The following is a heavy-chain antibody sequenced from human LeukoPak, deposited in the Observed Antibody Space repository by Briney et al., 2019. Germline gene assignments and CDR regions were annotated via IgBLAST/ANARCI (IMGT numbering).Heavy chain of an antibody. D-gene: IGHD5-18*01. CDR1: GLTLSGYW. V-gene: IGHV3-74*01. CDR2: INGDASST. J-gene: IGHJ4*02. Sequence: GGSLRLSCAASGLTLSGYWMHWVRQAPGKGLVWVSRINGDASSTSYADSVKGRFTISIDNAKSTLYLQMNSLRVEDTAVYYCARARGNTYGYFEYWGQGTLVTVSS. CDR3: ARARGNTYGYFEY.